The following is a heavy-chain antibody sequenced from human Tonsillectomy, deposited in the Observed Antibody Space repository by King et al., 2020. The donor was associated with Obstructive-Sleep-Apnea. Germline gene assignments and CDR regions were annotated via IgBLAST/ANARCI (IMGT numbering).Heavy chain of an antibody. D-gene: IGHD4-17*01. CDR3: AKDPEAGATHGDYHRWGYFDS. V-gene: IGHV3-23*04. J-gene: IGHJ4*02. CDR2: ISASGGTT. Sequence: VQLVESGGDLVQPGGSLRLSCAVSGFTFSSYAMSWVRQAPGKGLEWVSGISASGGTTYYPDSVKGRFTISRDNSKNTVYLQMKSLRAEDTAVYYCAKDPEAGATHGDYHRWGYFDSWGQGTLVTVSA. CDR1: GFTFSSYA.